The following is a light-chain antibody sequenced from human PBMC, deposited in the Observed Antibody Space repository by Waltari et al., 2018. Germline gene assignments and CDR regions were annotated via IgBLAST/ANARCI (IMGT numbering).Light chain of an antibody. CDR1: SSNIGSYDL. J-gene: IGLJ1*01. Sequence: QSALTQPASVSGSPGQSITISCTGTSSNIGSYDLISWYQQRPGKAPKLIIYEATKRSPGVSDRFSASTSGNTASLTISGLLPEDESDYYCCSYAGDNTFLFGSGTKVTV. V-gene: IGLV2-23*01. CDR2: EAT. CDR3: CSYAGDNTFL.